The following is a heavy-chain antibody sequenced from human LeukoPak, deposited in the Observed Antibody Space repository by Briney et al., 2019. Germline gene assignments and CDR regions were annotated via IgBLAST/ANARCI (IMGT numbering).Heavy chain of an antibody. CDR2: INHSGST. Sequence: SETLSLTCAVYGGSFSGYYWSWIRQPPGQGLEWIGEINHSGSTHYNPSLQSRVTISVDTSKNQFSLKLSSVTAADTAVYYCARPLRRGFGYNWFDPWGQGTLVTVSS. V-gene: IGHV4-34*01. D-gene: IGHD5-24*01. J-gene: IGHJ5*02. CDR1: GGSFSGYY. CDR3: ARPLRRGFGYNWFDP.